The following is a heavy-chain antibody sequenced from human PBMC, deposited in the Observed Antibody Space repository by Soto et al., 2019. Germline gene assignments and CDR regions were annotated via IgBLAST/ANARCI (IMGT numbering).Heavy chain of an antibody. D-gene: IGHD2-21*01. CDR1: GGTFSSYT. Sequence: QVQLVQSGAEVKKPGSSVKVSCKASGGTFSSYTISWVRQAPGPGLEWMGRLIPILGIANYAQKFQGRVPITADKATSTAYMERSSLRAEDTAVYYCARGVVRRFNYYYGMDVWGQGTTGTVAS. CDR3: ARGVVRRFNYYYGMDV. J-gene: IGHJ6*02. CDR2: LIPILGIA. V-gene: IGHV1-69*02.